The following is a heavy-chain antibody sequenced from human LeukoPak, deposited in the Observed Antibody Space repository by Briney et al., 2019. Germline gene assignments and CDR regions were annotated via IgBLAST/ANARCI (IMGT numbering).Heavy chain of an antibody. V-gene: IGHV3-30*02. D-gene: IGHD5-24*01. Sequence: GRCLRLSCAASGFTFSNYGMHWVRQAPGKGLEWVAFIRYDVSNKDYADSVKGRFTISRDNSKNTLYLHMNSLRAEDTAVYYCAKDGYNYSDYWGQGTLVTVSS. CDR2: IRYDVSNK. J-gene: IGHJ4*02. CDR1: GFTFSNYG. CDR3: AKDGYNYSDY.